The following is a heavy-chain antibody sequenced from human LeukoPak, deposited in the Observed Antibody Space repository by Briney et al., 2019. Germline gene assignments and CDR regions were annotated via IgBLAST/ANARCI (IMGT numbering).Heavy chain of an antibody. CDR3: AINQGVPAEVGYYYMDV. J-gene: IGHJ6*03. Sequence: SVKVSCKASGGTFSSYAISWVRQAPGQGLEWMGGIIPIFGTANYAQKFQGRVTTTTDESTSTAYMELSSLRSEDTAVYYCAINQGVPAEVGYYYMDVWGKGTTVTVSS. CDR2: IIPIFGTA. CDR1: GGTFSSYA. V-gene: IGHV1-69*05. D-gene: IGHD2-2*01.